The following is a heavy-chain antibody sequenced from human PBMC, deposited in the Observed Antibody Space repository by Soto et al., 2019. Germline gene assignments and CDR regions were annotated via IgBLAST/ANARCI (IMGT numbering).Heavy chain of an antibody. CDR3: ARVVDDSSGYYYKNWFDP. CDR1: GGSISSSSYY. V-gene: IGHV4-61*05. CDR2: IYYSGST. D-gene: IGHD3-22*01. Sequence: SETLSLTCTVSGGSISSSSYYWGWIRQPPGKGLEWIGYIYYSGSTNYNPSLKSRVTISVDTSKNQFSLKLSSVTAADTAVYYFARVVDDSSGYYYKNWFDPWGQGTLVTVSS. J-gene: IGHJ5*02.